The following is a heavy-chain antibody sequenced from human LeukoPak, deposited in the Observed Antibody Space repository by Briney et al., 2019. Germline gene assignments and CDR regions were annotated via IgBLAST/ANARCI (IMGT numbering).Heavy chain of an antibody. V-gene: IGHV3-7*01. J-gene: IGHJ6*03. CDR1: GFTFSNYW. D-gene: IGHD4-17*01. Sequence: GGSLRLSCAASGFTFSNYWMSWVRQAPGKGLEWVANMKQDGSEKNYVDSVKGRFTISRDNAKNSLYLQVNSPRAEDTAVYYCARVYGDYPYYYHYMDVWGKGTTVTVSS. CDR2: MKQDGSEK. CDR3: ARVYGDYPYYYHYMDV.